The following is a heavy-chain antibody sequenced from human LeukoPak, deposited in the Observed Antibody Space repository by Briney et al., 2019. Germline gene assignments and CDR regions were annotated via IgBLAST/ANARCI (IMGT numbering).Heavy chain of an antibody. CDR3: TRKGYAFDY. D-gene: IGHD2-8*01. J-gene: IGHJ4*02. V-gene: IGHV5-51*01. CDR2: IYPGGSDT. CDR1: GYIFTSYW. Sequence: GESLKISCKVSGYIFTSYWFGWVRQMPGKGLEWMGIIYPGGSDTRYSPSFQGQVTISVDKSISTAYLQWSSLKASDTAMYYCTRKGYAFDYWGQGTLVTVSS.